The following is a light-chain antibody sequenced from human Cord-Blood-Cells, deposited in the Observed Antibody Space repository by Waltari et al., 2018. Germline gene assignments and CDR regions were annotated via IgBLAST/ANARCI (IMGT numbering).Light chain of an antibody. CDR2: DAS. J-gene: IGKJ4*01. V-gene: IGKV3D-20*01. Sequence: EIVLTQSPATLSLSPGERATLSCGASQSVSSSYLAWYQQKPGLAPRHLIYDASSRATGIPDMFSGSGSGTDFTLTISRLEPEDFAVYYCQQYGSSPLTCGGGTKVEIK. CDR1: QSVSSSY. CDR3: QQYGSSPLT.